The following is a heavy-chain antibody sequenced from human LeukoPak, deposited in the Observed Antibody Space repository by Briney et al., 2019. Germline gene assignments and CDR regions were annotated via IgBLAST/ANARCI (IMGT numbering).Heavy chain of an antibody. D-gene: IGHD2/OR15-2a*01. Sequence: NPSETLSLTCAVSGGSISSSNWWSWVRQPPGKGLEWIGEIYHSGSTYFNPSLKSRVTISVDTSKNQFSLKLSSVTAADTAVYYCARGFSAAFDIWGQGTLVTVSS. V-gene: IGHV4-4*02. CDR2: IYHSGST. J-gene: IGHJ3*02. CDR1: GGSISSSNW. CDR3: ARGFSAAFDI.